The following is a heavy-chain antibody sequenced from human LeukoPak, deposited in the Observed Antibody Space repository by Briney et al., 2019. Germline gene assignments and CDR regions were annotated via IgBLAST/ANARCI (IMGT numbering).Heavy chain of an antibody. V-gene: IGHV4-59*01. Sequence: PSETLSLTCTVSGGSISSYYWSCIRQPPGKGLEWIGYIYYSGSTNYNPSLKSRVTISVDTSKNQFSLKLSSVTAADTAVYYCASVITSRGWFDPWGQGTLVTVSS. J-gene: IGHJ5*02. CDR1: GGSISSYY. D-gene: IGHD3-10*01. CDR2: IYYSGST. CDR3: ASVITSRGWFDP.